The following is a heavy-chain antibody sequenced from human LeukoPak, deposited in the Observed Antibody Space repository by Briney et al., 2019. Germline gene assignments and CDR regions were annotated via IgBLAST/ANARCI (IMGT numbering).Heavy chain of an antibody. Sequence: ASVKVSCKASGYTFTGYYMHWVRQAPGQGLEWMGWINPNSGGTNYAQKFQGRVTMTRDTSISTAYMELRSLRSDDTAVYYCARENYYGSGSSDYWGQGTLVTVSS. CDR3: ARENYYGSGSSDY. D-gene: IGHD3-10*01. V-gene: IGHV1-2*02. CDR2: INPNSGGT. CDR1: GYTFTGYY. J-gene: IGHJ4*02.